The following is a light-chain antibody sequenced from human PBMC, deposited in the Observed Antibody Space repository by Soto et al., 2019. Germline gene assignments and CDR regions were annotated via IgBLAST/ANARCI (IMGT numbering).Light chain of an antibody. CDR2: DAS. CDR1: QSISSW. V-gene: IGKV1-5*01. CDR3: QHYNSYSEA. J-gene: IGKJ1*01. Sequence: IQMTQSPSTRSASVGDRVTITCRASQSISSWLAWYQQKPGKAPKLLIYDASSLESGVPSRFSGSGSRTEFTLTISSLQPDDFATYYCQHYNSYSEAFGQGTKVDIK.